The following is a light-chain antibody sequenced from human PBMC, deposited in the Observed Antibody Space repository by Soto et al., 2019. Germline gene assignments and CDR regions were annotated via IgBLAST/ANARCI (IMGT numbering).Light chain of an antibody. CDR2: IAS. CDR1: QSISTY. Sequence: DIQMTQSPSSLSASVGDRVTITCRASQSISTYLNWYQQNPGKAPKLLIYIASSLQSGVPSRFSGSGSGTDFSLTISSLQPEDFATYFCQQSYSTPPYTFGQGTKLEI. J-gene: IGKJ2*01. V-gene: IGKV1-39*01. CDR3: QQSYSTPPYT.